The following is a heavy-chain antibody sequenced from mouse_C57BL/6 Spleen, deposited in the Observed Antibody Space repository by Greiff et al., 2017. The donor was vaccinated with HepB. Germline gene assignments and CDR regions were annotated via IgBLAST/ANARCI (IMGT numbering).Heavy chain of an antibody. D-gene: IGHD3-2*02. V-gene: IGHV1-53*01. J-gene: IGHJ4*01. CDR2: INPSNGGT. Sequence: QVQLQQPGTELVKPGASVKLSCKASGYTFTSYWMHWVKQRPGQGLEWIGNINPSNGGTNYNEKFKSKATLTVDKSSSTAYMQLSRLTSEDSAVYYCASNRPFRCDAMDYWGQGTSVTVSS. CDR1: GYTFTSYW. CDR3: ASNRPFRCDAMDY.